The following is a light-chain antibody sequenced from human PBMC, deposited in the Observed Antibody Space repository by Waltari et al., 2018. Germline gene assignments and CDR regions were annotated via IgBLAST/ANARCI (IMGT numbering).Light chain of an antibody. CDR2: AVT. Sequence: QSGLTQPASVSGSPGQSITISCTGTSGDVGNYNLVSWYQQYPGKAPKLMVYAVTKRNSWVSDRCSGSKSGNTASLTISGLQSQDEADYYCCSYAGLGIYVFGTGTKVTVL. CDR3: CSYAGLGIYV. CDR1: SGDVGNYNL. V-gene: IGLV2-23*02. J-gene: IGLJ1*01.